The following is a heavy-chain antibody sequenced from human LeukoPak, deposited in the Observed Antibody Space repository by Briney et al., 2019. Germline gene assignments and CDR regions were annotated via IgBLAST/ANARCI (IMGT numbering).Heavy chain of an antibody. Sequence: GGSLRLSCSASGFTFSRFPMNWVRQAPGKGLESVSSITSDGANTYYTDSVKGRFAISRDNSKNTLYLQMGSLRADDTAVYYCVKTMRPLFLPSAFDYWGQGALVTVSS. D-gene: IGHD1-14*01. CDR2: ITSDGANT. J-gene: IGHJ4*02. V-gene: IGHV3-64D*06. CDR3: VKTMRPLFLPSAFDY. CDR1: GFTFSRFP.